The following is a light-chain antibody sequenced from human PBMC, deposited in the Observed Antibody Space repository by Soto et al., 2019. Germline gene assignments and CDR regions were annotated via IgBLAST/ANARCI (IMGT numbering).Light chain of an antibody. CDR1: QNISTS. J-gene: IGKJ4*01. CDR3: QQRGNRPPLT. CDR2: DAS. Sequence: EIVLTQSLATLSLSPGERATLSCRASQNISTSLAWYQQKPGQAPRLLIYDASDRATGIPARFSGSGSGTDFTLTISSLEPEDFAVYYCQQRGNRPPLTLGGGTKGDIK. V-gene: IGKV3-11*01.